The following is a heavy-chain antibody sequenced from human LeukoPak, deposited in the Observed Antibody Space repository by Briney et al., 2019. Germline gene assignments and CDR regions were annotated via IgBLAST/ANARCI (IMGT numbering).Heavy chain of an antibody. CDR2: ISGSGGNT. J-gene: IGHJ4*02. V-gene: IGHV3-23*01. Sequence: GGSLRLSCAASGFTFSSYAMSWVRQAPGKGLEWVSAISGSGGNTYYADSVKGRFTISRDSSKNTLYLQMNSLRAEDTAVYYCAPWGRYYFDYWGQGTLVTVSS. D-gene: IGHD3-16*01. CDR1: GFTFSSYA. CDR3: APWGRYYFDY.